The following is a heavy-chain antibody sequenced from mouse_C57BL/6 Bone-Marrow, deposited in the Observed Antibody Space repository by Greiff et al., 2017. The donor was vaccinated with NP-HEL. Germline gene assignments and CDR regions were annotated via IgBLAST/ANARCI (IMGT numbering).Heavy chain of an antibody. J-gene: IGHJ4*01. Sequence: QVQLQQSGAELVRPGASVTLSCTASGYTFTDYEMHWVKQTPVHGLEWIGAIDPETGGTASNQKFKGKAILTADKSSSTAYMELRSLTSEDSAVYYCTNDYDGGYYAMDYWGQGTSVTVSS. CDR1: GYTFTDYE. CDR2: IDPETGGT. CDR3: TNDYDGGYYAMDY. V-gene: IGHV1-15*01. D-gene: IGHD2-4*01.